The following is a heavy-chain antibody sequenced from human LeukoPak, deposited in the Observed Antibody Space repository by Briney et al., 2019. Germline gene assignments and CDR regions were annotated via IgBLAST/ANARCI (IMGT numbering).Heavy chain of an antibody. V-gene: IGHV4-38-2*02. CDR1: AYSISSNYY. J-gene: IGHJ3*02. D-gene: IGHD3-22*01. CDR3: ARLPTYYYDDSGHYAFDI. Sequence: PSETLSLTCTVSAYSISSNYYWAWIRQSPGKGLEWIGSIFHSGSTFYNPSLKSRVTISVDTSKNQFSLKLSSVTATDTAVYYCARLPTYYYDDSGHYAFDIWGQGTMVTVSS. CDR2: IFHSGST.